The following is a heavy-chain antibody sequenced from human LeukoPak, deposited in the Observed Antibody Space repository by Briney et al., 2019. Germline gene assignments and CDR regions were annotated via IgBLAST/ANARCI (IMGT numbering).Heavy chain of an antibody. Sequence: SETLSLTCTVSGGSVTDYYWSWIRQSPGKGLEWIGYIYYTGTSYNPSLKSRVTISADTSKNQFSLKLISVAAADTAVYYCASRKLGNDYWGQGTLVTVSS. CDR3: ASRKLGNDY. CDR1: GGSVTDYY. V-gene: IGHV4-59*02. J-gene: IGHJ4*02. CDR2: IYYTGT. D-gene: IGHD7-27*01.